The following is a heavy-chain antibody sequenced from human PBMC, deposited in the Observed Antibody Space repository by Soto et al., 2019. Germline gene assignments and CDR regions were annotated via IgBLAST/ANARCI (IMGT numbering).Heavy chain of an antibody. CDR3: ARVVYFDRSAYGL. D-gene: IGHD3-22*01. Sequence: GGSLRLSCAASGFSFSGYNMNWVRQAPGKGLEWVSSISGDSNYIYYADSVQGRFTISRDNAKNSVYLQMNSLRAEDTAVYYCARVVYFDRSAYGLWGQGTMVTVS. CDR2: ISGDSNYI. CDR1: GFSFSGYN. V-gene: IGHV3-21*01. J-gene: IGHJ3*01.